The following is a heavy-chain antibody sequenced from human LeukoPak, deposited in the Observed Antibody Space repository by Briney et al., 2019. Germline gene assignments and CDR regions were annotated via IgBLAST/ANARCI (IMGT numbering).Heavy chain of an antibody. CDR1: GFTFSSYA. V-gene: IGHV3-30-3*01. CDR3: ARGHIVVPDY. J-gene: IGHJ4*02. D-gene: IGHD2-15*01. CDR2: ISYDGSNK. Sequence: GGSLRLSCAASGFTFSSYAMHWVRQAPGKGLEWVAVISYDGSNKYYADSVKGRFTISRDNSKNTLYLQMNSLRAEDTAVYYCARGHIVVPDYWGQGTLVTVSS.